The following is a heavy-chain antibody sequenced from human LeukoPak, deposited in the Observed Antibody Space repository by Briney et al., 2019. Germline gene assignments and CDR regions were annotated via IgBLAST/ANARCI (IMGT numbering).Heavy chain of an antibody. CDR3: ARDGSSGWYFAFDI. Sequence: PGGSLRLSCAASGFTFSSFTMNWVRQAPGKGLEGVSSISSTSAYKYYADSVKGRFTISRDNAKDSLYLQMNSLRAEDTAVYYCARDGSSGWYFAFDIWGQGTMVTVSS. CDR2: ISSTSAYK. J-gene: IGHJ3*02. CDR1: GFTFSSFT. D-gene: IGHD6-19*01. V-gene: IGHV3-21*01.